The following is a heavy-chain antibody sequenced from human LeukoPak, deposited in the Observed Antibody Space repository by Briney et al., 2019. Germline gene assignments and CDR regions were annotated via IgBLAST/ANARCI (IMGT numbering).Heavy chain of an antibody. CDR1: GGSIRSSSYY. V-gene: IGHV4-39*01. D-gene: IGHD6-6*01. Sequence: PSETLSLTCTVSGGSIRSSSYYWGWIRQPPGKGLEWIVSINYSGSAYYNPSLKSRITISVDTSKSQFSLKLNSVTAADTAVYYCARPYSSSSYYYFDYWGQGTLVTVSS. J-gene: IGHJ4*02. CDR2: INYSGSA. CDR3: ARPYSSSSYYYFDY.